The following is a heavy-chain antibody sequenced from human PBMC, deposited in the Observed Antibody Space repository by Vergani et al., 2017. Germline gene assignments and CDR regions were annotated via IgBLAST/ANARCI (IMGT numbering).Heavy chain of an antibody. CDR2: ISGSGGST. Sequence: EVQLLESGGGLVQPGGSLRLSCAASGFTFSSYAMSWVRPAPGKGLEWVSAISGSGGSTYYADSVKGRLTISRDNSKNTLYLQMNSLRAEDTAVYYCAKAGSGSYYKFDYWGQGTLVTCSS. CDR1: GFTFSSYA. J-gene: IGHJ4*02. D-gene: IGHD3-10*01. CDR3: AKAGSGSYYKFDY. V-gene: IGHV3-23*01.